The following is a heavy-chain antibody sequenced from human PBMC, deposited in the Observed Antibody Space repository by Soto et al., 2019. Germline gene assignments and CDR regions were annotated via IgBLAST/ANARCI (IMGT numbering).Heavy chain of an antibody. CDR3: ARDSRTTSGGMEV. Sequence: SETLSLTCAVSGGSISSPDHHWTWIRQSPGKGLEWIGAIYYSASPYYNPSLVSRLRISVDTSKNQFSLRLTSVNAADTAVYYCARDSRTTSGGMEVWGQGTTVT. CDR2: IYYSASP. D-gene: IGHD1-1*01. J-gene: IGHJ6*02. V-gene: IGHV4-30-4*01. CDR1: GGSISSPDHH.